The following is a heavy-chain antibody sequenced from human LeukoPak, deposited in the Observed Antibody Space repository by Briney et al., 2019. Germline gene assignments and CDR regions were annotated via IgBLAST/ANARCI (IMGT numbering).Heavy chain of an antibody. Sequence: GGSLRLSCAASGFTFSDYSMHWVRQAPGKGLEWVAFIRYDGSNKYYADSVKGRFTISRDNSKNTLYLQMNSLRAEDTAVYYCAKDASYGSGSYTRYYYYYMDVWGKGTTVTISS. CDR3: AKDASYGSGSYTRYYYYYMDV. J-gene: IGHJ6*03. D-gene: IGHD3-10*01. V-gene: IGHV3-30*02. CDR2: IRYDGSNK. CDR1: GFTFSDYS.